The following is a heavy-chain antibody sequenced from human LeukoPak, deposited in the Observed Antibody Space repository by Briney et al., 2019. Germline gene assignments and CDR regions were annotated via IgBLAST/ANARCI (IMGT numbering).Heavy chain of an antibody. CDR1: GFTFSSYG. D-gene: IGHD3-10*01. CDR2: IKSKTDGGTT. Sequence: PGGSLRLSCAASGFTFSSYGMHWVCQAPGKGLEWVGRIKSKTDGGTTDYAAPVKGRFTISRDDSKNTLYLQMNSLKTEDTAVYYCTTDKNRGVTLWWFDPWGQGTLVTVSS. CDR3: TTDKNRGVTLWWFDP. V-gene: IGHV3-15*01. J-gene: IGHJ5*02.